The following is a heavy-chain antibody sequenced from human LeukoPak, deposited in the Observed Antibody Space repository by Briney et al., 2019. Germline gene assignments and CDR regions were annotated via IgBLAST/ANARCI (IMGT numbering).Heavy chain of an antibody. J-gene: IGHJ6*02. CDR1: GYTFTGYY. V-gene: IGHV1-2*02. CDR3: ATTTFYYYYGMDV. CDR2: INPNSGGT. Sequence: ASVKVSCKASGYTFTGYYMHWVRQAPGQGLEWMGWINPNSGGTNYAQKFQGRVTMTRDTSISTAYMELSRLRSDDTAVYYCATTTFYYYYGMDVWGQGTTVTASS. D-gene: IGHD2-2*01.